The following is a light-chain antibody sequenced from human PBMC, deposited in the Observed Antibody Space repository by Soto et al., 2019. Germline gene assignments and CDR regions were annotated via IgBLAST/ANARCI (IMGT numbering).Light chain of an antibody. J-gene: IGLJ1*01. CDR1: GSDVGGYNY. V-gene: IGLV2-8*01. CDR2: EVS. CDR3: SSYAGSNNLV. Sequence: QSALTQPPSASGSPGQSVTISCTGIGSDVGGYNYVSWYQQHPGRAPKLIIYEVSEWPSGVPDRFSGSKSGNTASLTVSGLQAEDEADYYCSSYAGSNNLVFGTGTKVTVL.